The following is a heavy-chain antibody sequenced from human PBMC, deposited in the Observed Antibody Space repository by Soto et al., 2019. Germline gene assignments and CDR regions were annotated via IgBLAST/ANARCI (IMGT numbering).Heavy chain of an antibody. D-gene: IGHD6-19*01. V-gene: IGHV6-1*01. CDR1: GGIVSSNTAA. J-gene: IGHJ4*02. CDR3: ARGVAGSGFDL. Sequence: SQTLSLTCAISGGIVSSNTAAWNWIRSSPSRGLEWLGRTYYRSNWRHDYAVSVKSRITVNPDTSKNHFSLQLNSVTHDDTAVYYCARGVAGSGFDLWGKGTLVTVSS. CDR2: TYYRSNWRH.